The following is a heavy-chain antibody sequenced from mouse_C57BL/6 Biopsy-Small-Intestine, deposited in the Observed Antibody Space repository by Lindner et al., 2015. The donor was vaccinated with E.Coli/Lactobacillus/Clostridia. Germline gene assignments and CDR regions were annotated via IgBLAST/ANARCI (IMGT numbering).Heavy chain of an antibody. D-gene: IGHD1-1*01. J-gene: IGHJ1*01. Sequence: SVKVSCKASGYSFTAGQYMHWVRQAPGQGLEWMGWINPNNGDTNVPQKFQGRVTLTRDTSISTAYLEVRSLRSDDTAKYYCARVRSNFYGMEVWGQGTTVIVSS. CDR2: INPNNGDT. CDR3: ARVRSNFYGMEV. CDR1: GYSFTAGQ. V-gene: IGHV1-22*01.